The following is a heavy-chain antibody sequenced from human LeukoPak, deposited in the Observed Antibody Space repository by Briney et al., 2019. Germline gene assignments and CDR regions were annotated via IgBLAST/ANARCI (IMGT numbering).Heavy chain of an antibody. Sequence: GGSLRLSCAASGFTFSSYDISWVRQAPEKGLEWVSTISGGGGSTYYADSVKGRFTISRDNSKNTLDLQMNSLRAEDTAVYYCAKFPLGTNYFNDWGQGTLVTVSS. D-gene: IGHD1-7*01. V-gene: IGHV3-23*01. CDR3: AKFPLGTNYFND. CDR2: ISGGGGST. CDR1: GFTFSSYD. J-gene: IGHJ4*02.